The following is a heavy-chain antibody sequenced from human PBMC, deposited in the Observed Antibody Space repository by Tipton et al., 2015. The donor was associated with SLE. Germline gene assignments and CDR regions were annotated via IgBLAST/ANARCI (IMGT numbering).Heavy chain of an antibody. CDR1: GYTFINYG. J-gene: IGHJ6*02. Sequence: QLVQSGPEVKKPGASVKVSCKASGYTFINYGISWVRQAPGQGLEWMGWISAYNGNTNYAQKLQGRVTMTTDTSTTTAYMELRSLRSDDTAVYYCARDSPYSGSFRYYYYYGMDVWGQGTTVTVSS. CDR2: ISAYNGNT. D-gene: IGHD1-26*01. V-gene: IGHV1-18*01. CDR3: ARDSPYSGSFRYYYYYGMDV.